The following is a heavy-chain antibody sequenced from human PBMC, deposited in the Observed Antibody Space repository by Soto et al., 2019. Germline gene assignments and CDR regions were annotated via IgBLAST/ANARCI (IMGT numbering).Heavy chain of an antibody. J-gene: IGHJ6*03. D-gene: IGHD2-2*01. CDR3: AKDEVDCSSTSCYAGEGYYYYYYYMDV. CDR2: ISGSGGST. V-gene: IGHV3-23*01. Sequence: GGSLRLSCAASGFTFSSYAMSWVRQAPGKGLEWVSAISGSGGSTYYADSVKGRFTISRDNSKNTLYLQMNSLRAEDTAVYYCAKDEVDCSSTSCYAGEGYYYYYYYMDVWGKGTTVTVSS. CDR1: GFTFSSYA.